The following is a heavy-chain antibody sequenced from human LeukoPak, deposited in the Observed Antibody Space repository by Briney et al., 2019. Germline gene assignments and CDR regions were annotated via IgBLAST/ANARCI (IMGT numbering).Heavy chain of an antibody. CDR1: DHSISSGDY. J-gene: IGHJ4*02. Sequence: SETLSLTCAVSDHSISSGDYWGWIRQPPGKGLEWIASIYHSGSTYNNPSLKSRVTMSVDTSKNQFSLKLSSVTAADTAVYYCARSPYYLDSSGYHGAYHFDYWGQGILITVSS. CDR2: IYHSGST. D-gene: IGHD3-22*01. V-gene: IGHV4-38-2*01. CDR3: ARSPYYLDSSGYHGAYHFDY.